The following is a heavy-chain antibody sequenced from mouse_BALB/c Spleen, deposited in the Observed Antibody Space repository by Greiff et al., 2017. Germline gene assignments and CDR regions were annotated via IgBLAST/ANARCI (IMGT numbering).Heavy chain of an antibody. D-gene: IGHD2-1*01. CDR3: GRGYYGNYPGWFAD. J-gene: IGHJ3*01. CDR2: INPYNGDT. V-gene: IGHV1-37*01. CDR1: GYSFTGYF. Sequence: VQLQQSGPELVKPGASVKISCKASGYSFTGYFMHWVQQSHGKSLEWIGRINPYNGDTFYNQKFKGKATLTVDKSSSTAHMELLSLTSEDSAVYYCGRGYYGNYPGWFADWGQGTLVTVSA.